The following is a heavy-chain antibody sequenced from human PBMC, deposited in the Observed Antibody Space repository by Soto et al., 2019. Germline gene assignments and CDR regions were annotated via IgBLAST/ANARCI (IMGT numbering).Heavy chain of an antibody. CDR1: GFTFSSYA. J-gene: IGHJ4*02. V-gene: IGHV3-23*01. Sequence: VGSLRLSCAASGFTFSSYAMSWVRQAPGKGLEWVSTISGSGGGTYYADSMKGRFTISRDNSKNTLYLQMYSLRVEDTAVYYCARESDHWGQGTLVTVSS. CDR3: ARESDH. CDR2: ISGSGGGT.